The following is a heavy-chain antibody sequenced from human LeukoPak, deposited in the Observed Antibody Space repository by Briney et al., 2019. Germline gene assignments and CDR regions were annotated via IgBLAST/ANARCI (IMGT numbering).Heavy chain of an antibody. CDR3: ARGFYSGYDDAFDM. V-gene: IGHV1-2*02. J-gene: IGHJ3*02. Sequence: ASVKVSCKASGYIFTAYYMHWVRQAPGQGLEWMGWINPNSGGTNFAQKFQGRVTMTRDTSISTAYMELTRLRSDDTAVYYCARGFYSGYDDAFDMWGQGTIITVSS. CDR1: GYIFTAYY. CDR2: INPNSGGT. D-gene: IGHD5-12*01.